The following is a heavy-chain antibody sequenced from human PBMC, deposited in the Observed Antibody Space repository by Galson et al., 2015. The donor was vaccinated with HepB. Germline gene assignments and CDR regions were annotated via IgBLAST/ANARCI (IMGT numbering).Heavy chain of an antibody. Sequence: LRLSCAASGFTFSDYYMSWIRQAPGKGLEWVSYISSSSSYTNYADSVKGRFTISRDNAKNSLYLQMNSLRAEDTAVYYCASAVVVAATPIVDLDYWGQGTLVTVSS. D-gene: IGHD2-15*01. V-gene: IGHV3-11*06. CDR2: ISSSSSYT. CDR3: ASAVVVAATPIVDLDY. J-gene: IGHJ4*02. CDR1: GFTFSDYY.